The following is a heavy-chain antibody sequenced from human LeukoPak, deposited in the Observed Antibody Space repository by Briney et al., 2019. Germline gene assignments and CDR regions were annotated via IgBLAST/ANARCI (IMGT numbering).Heavy chain of an antibody. CDR3: ARDAIGSSSGEVFDY. Sequence: GASVKVSCKASGGTFSSYAISWVRQAPGQGLEWMGGIIPIFGTANYAQKFQGRVTITADESTSTAYMELSSLRSEDTAVYYCARDAIGSSSGEVFDYWGQGTLVTVSS. D-gene: IGHD6-6*01. CDR1: GGTFSSYA. V-gene: IGHV1-69*13. J-gene: IGHJ4*02. CDR2: IIPIFGTA.